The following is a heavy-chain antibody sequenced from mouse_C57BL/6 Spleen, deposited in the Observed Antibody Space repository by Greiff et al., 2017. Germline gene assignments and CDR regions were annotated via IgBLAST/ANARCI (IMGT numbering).Heavy chain of an antibody. J-gene: IGHJ3*01. Sequence: QVQLQQPGAELVKPGASVKLSCKASGYTFTSYWMHWVKQRPGQGLEWIGMIHPNSGSTNYNEKFKSKATLTVDKSSSTAYMQLSSLTSEDSAVYYCARPPPTVVAPGFAYWGQGTLVTVSA. CDR2: IHPNSGST. CDR1: GYTFTSYW. D-gene: IGHD1-1*01. CDR3: ARPPPTVVAPGFAY. V-gene: IGHV1-64*01.